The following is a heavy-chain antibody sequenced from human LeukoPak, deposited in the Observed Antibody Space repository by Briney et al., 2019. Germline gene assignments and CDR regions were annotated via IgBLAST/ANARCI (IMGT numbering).Heavy chain of an antibody. Sequence: TGGSLRPSCAASGFTFSSYGMHWVRQAPGKGLEWVAVIWYDGSNKYYADSVKGRFTISRDNSKNTLYLQMNSLRAEDTAVYYCAREAHYYGSGSYYNQFDYWGQGTLVTVSS. D-gene: IGHD3-10*01. CDR2: IWYDGSNK. CDR1: GFTFSSYG. J-gene: IGHJ4*02. CDR3: AREAHYYGSGSYYNQFDY. V-gene: IGHV3-33*01.